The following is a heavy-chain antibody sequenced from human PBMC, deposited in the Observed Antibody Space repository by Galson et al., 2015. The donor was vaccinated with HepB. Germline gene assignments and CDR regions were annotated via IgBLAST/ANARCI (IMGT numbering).Heavy chain of an antibody. J-gene: IGHJ5*02. Sequence: SVKVSCTASGYSLTDYSINWVRQAPGHGLEWMAWLNTDTRNPTYGQGFTGRFVFSLDTSVSTAYLEISSLKAEDTAVYYCARGGSRVRPWGQGTLVNVSS. D-gene: IGHD3-16*01. CDR2: LNTDTRNP. V-gene: IGHV7-4-1*02. CDR1: GYSLTDYS. CDR3: ARGGSRVRP.